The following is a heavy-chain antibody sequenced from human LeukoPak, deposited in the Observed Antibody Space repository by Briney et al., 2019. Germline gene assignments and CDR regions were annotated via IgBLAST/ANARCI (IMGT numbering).Heavy chain of an antibody. Sequence: SETLSLTCTVSGGSISSGDYYWSWIRQPPGKGLEWIGYIYYSGNTYYNPSLKSRATISVDTSKNQFSLKLISVTAADTAVYYCARVTGGIAAGYWGQGTLVTVSS. J-gene: IGHJ4*02. V-gene: IGHV4-30-4*08. CDR1: GGSISSGDYY. CDR2: IYYSGNT. D-gene: IGHD6-13*01. CDR3: ARVTGGIAAGY.